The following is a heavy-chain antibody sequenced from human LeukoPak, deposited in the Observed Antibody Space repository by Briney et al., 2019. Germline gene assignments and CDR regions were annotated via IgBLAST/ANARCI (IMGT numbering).Heavy chain of an antibody. D-gene: IGHD3-10*02. CDR3: AKLGTLWSGGRLDY. CDR1: GLTFSSYA. Sequence: GGSLRLSCAASGLTFSSYAMSWVRQAPGKGLEWVSAISGSGGSTYYADSVKGRFTISRDNSKNTLYLQMNSLRAEDTAVYYCAKLGTLWSGGRLDYWGQGTLVTASS. J-gene: IGHJ4*02. CDR2: ISGSGGST. V-gene: IGHV3-23*01.